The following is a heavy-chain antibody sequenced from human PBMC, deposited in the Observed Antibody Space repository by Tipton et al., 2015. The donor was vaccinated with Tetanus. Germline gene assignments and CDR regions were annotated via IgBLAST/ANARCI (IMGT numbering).Heavy chain of an antibody. CDR2: IYYSGST. J-gene: IGHJ3*02. V-gene: IGHV4-59*01. CDR3: ARGGGSSGWYSGAFDI. Sequence: PGLVKPSETLSLTCAVYGGSFSSYYWSWIRQPPGKGLEWIGYIYYSGSTNYNPSLKSRVTISVDTSKNQFSLKLSSVTAADTAVYYCARGGGSSGWYSGAFDIWGQGTMVTVSS. D-gene: IGHD6-19*01. CDR1: GGSFSSYY.